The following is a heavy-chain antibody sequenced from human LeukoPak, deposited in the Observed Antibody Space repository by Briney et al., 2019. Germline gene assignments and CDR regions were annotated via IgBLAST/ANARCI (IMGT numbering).Heavy chain of an antibody. V-gene: IGHV4-39*07. CDR3: ARAIWFGGLYYFDY. CDR2: IYYSGST. Sequence: SETLSLTCTVSGGSISSSSYYWGWIRQPPGKGLEWIGSIYYSGSTYYNPSLKSRVTISVDTSKNQFSLKLSSVTAADTAVYYCARAIWFGGLYYFDYWGQGTLVTVSS. CDR1: GGSISSSSYY. D-gene: IGHD3-10*01. J-gene: IGHJ4*02.